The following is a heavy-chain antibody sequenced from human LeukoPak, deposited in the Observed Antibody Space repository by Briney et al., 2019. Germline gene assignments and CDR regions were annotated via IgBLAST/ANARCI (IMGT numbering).Heavy chain of an antibody. V-gene: IGHV3-15*01. Sequence: PGGSLRLSCVTSGFTFSGAWVIWVRQAPGSGLECVGRVKSKVDGGTADCPDPLKGRFTISRDDSRNTFYLQMDSLKSEDTGVYYCVADLPGVTTNYGMDFWGQGTTVTVSS. J-gene: IGHJ6*02. CDR3: VADLPGVTTNYGMDF. CDR1: GFTFSGAW. CDR2: VKSKVDGGTA. D-gene: IGHD4-17*01.